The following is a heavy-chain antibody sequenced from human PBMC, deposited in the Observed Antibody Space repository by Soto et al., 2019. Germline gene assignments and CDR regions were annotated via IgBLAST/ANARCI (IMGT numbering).Heavy chain of an antibody. V-gene: IGHV2-5*01. CDR1: GFSLSTSGVG. CDR2: IFWNDDK. J-gene: IGHJ5*02. D-gene: IGHD2-2*01. Sequence: SGPTLVNPTQTLTLTCTFSGFSLSTSGVGVGWIRQPPGNALEWLALIFWNDDKRYRPSLKRRLTITKDTSKNQVVLTMTNMDPVDTATYYCAHSKYCSSTSCYLPWFDPWGQGTLVTVSS. CDR3: AHSKYCSSTSCYLPWFDP.